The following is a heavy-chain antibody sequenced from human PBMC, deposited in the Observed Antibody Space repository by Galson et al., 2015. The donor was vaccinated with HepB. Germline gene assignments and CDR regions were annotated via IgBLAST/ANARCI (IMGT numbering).Heavy chain of an antibody. Sequence: SLRLSCAASGFSFSGYTMHWVRQAPGKGLEYVSAISSDGVITYYANSVKGRFTISRDNSKNTLYLQMGGLRAEDMAVYYCARKYISTSYVFYDLWGQGTLVTVSS. CDR2: ISSDGVIT. CDR1: GFSFSGYT. CDR3: ARKYISTSYVFYDL. J-gene: IGHJ5*02. D-gene: IGHD6-13*01. V-gene: IGHV3-64*01.